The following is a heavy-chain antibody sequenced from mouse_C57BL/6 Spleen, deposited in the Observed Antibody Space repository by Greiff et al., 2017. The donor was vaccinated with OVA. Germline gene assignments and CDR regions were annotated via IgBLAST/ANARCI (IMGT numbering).Heavy chain of an antibody. CDR1: GFSLTSYG. CDR2: IWRGGST. V-gene: IGHV2-5*01. Sequence: VQLQQSGPGLVQPSQSLSITCTVSGFSLTSYGVHWVRQSPGKGLEWLGVIWRGGSTDYNAAFMSRLSITKDNSKSQVFFKMNSLQADDTAIYYCAKSPYYSNPHYYAMDYWGQGTSVTVSS. CDR3: AKSPYYSNPHYYAMDY. J-gene: IGHJ4*01. D-gene: IGHD2-5*01.